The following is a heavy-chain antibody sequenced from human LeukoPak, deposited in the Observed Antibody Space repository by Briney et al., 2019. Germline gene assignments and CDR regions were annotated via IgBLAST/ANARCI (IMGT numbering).Heavy chain of an antibody. Sequence: PGESLKLSCAASGFTFSNYWMSWVRQAPGKGLEWVSNINQDGVAKYYVDSVKGRFTISRDNAKNTLFLQMNSLRAEDTAVYYCARPAHNVLRYFDWWGQGTLVTVSS. CDR2: INQDGVAK. CDR3: ARPAHNVLRYFDW. J-gene: IGHJ4*02. D-gene: IGHD3-9*01. V-gene: IGHV3-7*05. CDR1: GFTFSNYW.